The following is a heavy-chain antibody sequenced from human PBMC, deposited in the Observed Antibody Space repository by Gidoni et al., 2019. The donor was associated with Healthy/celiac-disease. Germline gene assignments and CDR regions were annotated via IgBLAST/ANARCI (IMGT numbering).Heavy chain of an antibody. J-gene: IGHJ3*02. V-gene: IGHV3-33*01. CDR2: IGYDGSNK. Sequence: QVQLVESGGGVVQPGRSLRLSCAASGFTCRSYGIHWVRQAPGKGLEWVAVIGYDGSNKYYADSVKGRFTISRDNSKNTLYLQMNSLRAEDTAVYYCARARAYEETGADAFDIWGQGTMVTVSS. CDR1: GFTCRSYG. CDR3: ARARAYEETGADAFDI. D-gene: IGHD2-8*01.